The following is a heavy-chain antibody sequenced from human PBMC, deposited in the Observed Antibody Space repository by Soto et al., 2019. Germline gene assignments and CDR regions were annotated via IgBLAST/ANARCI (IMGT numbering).Heavy chain of an antibody. CDR3: AKDLLRQKEYSRSYRYDY. D-gene: IGHD6-6*01. CDR2: ISYDGSNK. CDR1: GFTFSSYG. Sequence: GGSLRLSCAASGFTFSSYGMHWVRQAPGKGLEWVAVISYDGSNKYYADSVKGRFTISRDNSKNTLYLQMNSLRAEDTAVYYCAKDLLRQKEYSRSYRYDYWGQGTLVTVSS. V-gene: IGHV3-30*18. J-gene: IGHJ4*02.